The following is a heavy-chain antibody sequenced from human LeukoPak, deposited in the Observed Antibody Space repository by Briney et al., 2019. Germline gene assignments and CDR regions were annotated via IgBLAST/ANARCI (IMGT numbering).Heavy chain of an antibody. CDR2: IYYSGST. J-gene: IGHJ4*02. Sequence: PSETLSLTCTVSGGSISSGGYYWSWIRQHPGKGLERIGYIYYSGSTYYNPSLKSRVTISVDTSKNQFSLKLTSVTAADTAVYYCARVSPVDTAMAYYFDYWGQGTLVTVSS. D-gene: IGHD5-18*01. CDR3: ARVSPVDTAMAYYFDY. V-gene: IGHV4-31*03. CDR1: GGSISSGGYY.